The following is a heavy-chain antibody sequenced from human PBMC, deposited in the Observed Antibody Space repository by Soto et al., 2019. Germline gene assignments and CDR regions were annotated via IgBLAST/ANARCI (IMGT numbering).Heavy chain of an antibody. CDR2: IIPIFGTA. J-gene: IGHJ6*02. Sequence: QVQLVQSGAEVKKPGSSVKVSCKASGGTFSSYAISWVRQAPGQGLEWMGGIIPIFGTANYAQRFKRRVQITADESTSTAYMELSSLRSEDTAVYYCARDSVWRVVIQNYYYGMYVWGQGTTVTVSS. CDR1: GGTFSSYA. CDR3: ARDSVWRVVIQNYYYGMYV. D-gene: IGHD3-3*01. V-gene: IGHV1-69*01.